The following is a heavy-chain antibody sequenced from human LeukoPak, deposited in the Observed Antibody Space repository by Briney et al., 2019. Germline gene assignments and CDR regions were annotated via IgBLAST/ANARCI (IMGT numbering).Heavy chain of an antibody. J-gene: IGHJ6*03. CDR3: ARDSYIVEMATIRVKQSYYYYYMDV. D-gene: IGHD5-24*01. CDR1: GGSIRSGSYY. Sequence: PSQTLSLTCTVSGGSIRSGSYYWSWIRQPAGKGLEWIVRIYTSGSTNYNPSLKSRVTISVDTTKNQFSLKLSSVTAADTAVYYCARDSYIVEMATIRVKQSYYYYYMDVWGKGTTVTVSS. V-gene: IGHV4-61*02. CDR2: IYTSGST.